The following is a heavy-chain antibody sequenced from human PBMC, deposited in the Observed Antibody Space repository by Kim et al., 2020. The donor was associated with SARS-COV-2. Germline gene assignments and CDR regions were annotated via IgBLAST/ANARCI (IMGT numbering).Heavy chain of an antibody. V-gene: IGHV1-69*13. J-gene: IGHJ4*02. CDR2: FLPGFDSA. CDR3: GRAGVSGYNRPHAY. CDR1: GGTYNNYA. Sequence: SVKVSCKASGGTYNNYATNWGRQAPGQGLEWMGGFLPGFDSATYEPKFQGSVRITADESTTTAYMERSSLISDATAVYYCGRAGVSGYNRPHAYWGQGTLVTVSS. D-gene: IGHD5-12*01.